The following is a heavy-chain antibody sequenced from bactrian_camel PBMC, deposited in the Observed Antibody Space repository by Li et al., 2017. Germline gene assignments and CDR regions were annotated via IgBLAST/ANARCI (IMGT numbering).Heavy chain of an antibody. V-gene: IGHV3S31*01. D-gene: IGHD4*01. CDR1: GYSASRCC. J-gene: IGHJ6*01. CDR2: LFHGADST. CDR3: VADLCASIATMTTSPFAY. Sequence: DVQLVESGGGSVQPGGSLRLTCAAPGYSASRCCQAWFRRVPGVEDEGVATLFHGADSTYYADSVKGRFTISQDNAKNTLYLQMNSLKPEDTAMYYCVADLCASIATMTTSPFAYWGQGTQVTVS.